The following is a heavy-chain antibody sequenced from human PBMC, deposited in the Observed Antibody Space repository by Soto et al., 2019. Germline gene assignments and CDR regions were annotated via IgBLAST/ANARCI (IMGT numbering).Heavy chain of an antibody. CDR1: GFSFSSYG. CDR3: ARDLLLSLTAVAGNLDY. J-gene: IGHJ4*02. Sequence: QGQLVESGGGVVQPGRSLRLSCAASGFSFSSYGMHWVRQAPGKGLEWVAVIWYDGSNKYYADSVKGRFTISRDNSKNTLYLQMNSLRAEDTAVYYCARDLLLSLTAVAGNLDYWGQGTLVTVSS. D-gene: IGHD6-13*01. CDR2: IWYDGSNK. V-gene: IGHV3-33*01.